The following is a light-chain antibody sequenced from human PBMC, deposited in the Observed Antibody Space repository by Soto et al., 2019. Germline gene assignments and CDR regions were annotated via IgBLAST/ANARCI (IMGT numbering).Light chain of an antibody. CDR1: QSVSSY. CDR2: DAS. J-gene: IGKJ1*01. CDR3: QQRTNRPPWT. Sequence: EVVLTQSPDTVSLSPGERATLSCRASQSVSSYLAWYQQRPGQAPRLLIFDASNRATGIPVRFSGSGSGTDFTLTISSLEPEDVAVYYCQQRTNRPPWTFGQGTKVDIK. V-gene: IGKV3-11*01.